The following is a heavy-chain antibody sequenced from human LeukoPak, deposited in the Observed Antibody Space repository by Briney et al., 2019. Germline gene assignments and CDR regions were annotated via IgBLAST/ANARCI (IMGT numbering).Heavy chain of an antibody. V-gene: IGHV1-69*04. J-gene: IGHJ4*02. CDR1: GGTFSSYA. D-gene: IGHD3-10*01. CDR3: ARDLAARPGKPFDY. CDR2: IIPILGIA. Sequence: ASVKVSCEASGGTFSSYAISWVRQAPGQGLEWMGRIIPILGIANYAQKFQGRVTITADKSTSTAYMELSSLRSEDTAVYYCARDLAARPGKPFDYWGQGTLVTVSS.